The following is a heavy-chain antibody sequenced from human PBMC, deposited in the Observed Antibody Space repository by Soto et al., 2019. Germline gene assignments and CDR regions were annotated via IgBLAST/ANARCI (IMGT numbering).Heavy chain of an antibody. CDR1: GFTFSNYC. CDR3: ASHEASYYYAVDV. J-gene: IGHJ6*02. V-gene: IGHV3-7*01. Sequence: PGGSLRLSCAASGFTFSNYCVTWVRQAPGKGLEWVANINQDGSDKLYVDSVKGRFTISRDNAKYSLYLQMDSLRAEDTAVYYCASHEASYYYAVDVWGQGTTVTVSS. CDR2: INQDGSDK.